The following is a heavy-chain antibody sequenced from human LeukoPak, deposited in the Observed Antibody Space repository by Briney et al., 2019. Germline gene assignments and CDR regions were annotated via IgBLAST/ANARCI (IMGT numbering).Heavy chain of an antibody. Sequence: PSETLSLTCTVSGGSISSYYWSWIRQPAGKGLEWIGRIYTSGSTNYNPSLKSRVTMSVDTSKNQFSLKLSSVTAADTAVYYCAGAHYDFWSGYYGYFDYWGQGSQVTVSS. CDR2: IYTSGST. D-gene: IGHD3-3*01. CDR3: AGAHYDFWSGYYGYFDY. CDR1: GGSISSYY. V-gene: IGHV4-4*07. J-gene: IGHJ4*02.